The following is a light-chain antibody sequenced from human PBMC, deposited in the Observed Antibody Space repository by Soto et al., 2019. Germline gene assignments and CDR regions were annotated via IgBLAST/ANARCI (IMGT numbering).Light chain of an antibody. CDR1: QSIHTS. J-gene: IGKJ5*01. Sequence: VLTQSPATLSLSPGERATLSCRASQSIHTSLPWYQQKPGQPPRLVVYDSTLRANGVPDRFGGSRSGTEFTLTINNLAPEDFAVYYCQQRNVWPPITFGQGTRLEI. CDR3: QQRNVWPPIT. CDR2: DST. V-gene: IGKV3-11*01.